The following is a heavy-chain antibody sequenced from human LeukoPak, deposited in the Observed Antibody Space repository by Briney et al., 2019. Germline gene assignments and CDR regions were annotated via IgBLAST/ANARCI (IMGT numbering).Heavy chain of an antibody. CDR2: ISSSGSTI. J-gene: IGHJ4*02. Sequence: LSLTCAVSGYSISSGYYWGWIRQPPGKGLEWVSYISSSGSTIYYADSVRGRFTISRDNAKNSLYLQMNSLRAEDTAVYYCARDPADYGDYILDYWGQGTLVTVSS. D-gene: IGHD4-17*01. CDR1: GYSISSGYY. CDR3: ARDPADYGDYILDY. V-gene: IGHV3-11*04.